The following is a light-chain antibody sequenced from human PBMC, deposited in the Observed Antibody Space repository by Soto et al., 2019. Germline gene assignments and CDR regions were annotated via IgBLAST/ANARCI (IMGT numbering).Light chain of an antibody. Sequence: QSVLTQPPSVSGAPGQRVTISCTGSSSNIGAGYDVHWYQQLPGTAPKLLMYGNSKRPSGVPDRFSGSKSGTSASLAITGLQAEDEADYYCQSYDTSLSVVFGGGTKVTVL. CDR1: SSNIGAGYD. CDR2: GNS. V-gene: IGLV1-40*01. J-gene: IGLJ2*01. CDR3: QSYDTSLSVV.